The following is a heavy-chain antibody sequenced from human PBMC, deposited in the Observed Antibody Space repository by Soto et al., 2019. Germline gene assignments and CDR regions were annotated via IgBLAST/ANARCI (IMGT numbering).Heavy chain of an antibody. J-gene: IGHJ4*02. CDR2: IIPIFGTA. Sequence: QVQLVQSGAEVKKPGSSVKVSCKASGGTFSSYAISWVRQAPGQGLEWMGGIIPIFGTANYAQKFQGRVTITAGESTSTASMELSSLRSEDTAVYYCASPTTREMATMSSFDYWGQGTLVTVSA. D-gene: IGHD5-12*01. CDR1: GGTFSSYA. CDR3: ASPTTREMATMSSFDY. V-gene: IGHV1-69*12.